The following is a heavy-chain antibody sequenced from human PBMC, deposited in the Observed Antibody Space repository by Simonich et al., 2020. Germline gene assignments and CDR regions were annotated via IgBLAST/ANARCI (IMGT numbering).Heavy chain of an antibody. Sequence: QVQLVESGGGVVQPGRSLRLSCAASGFTFSSYAMHWVRQAPGRGPGWGEVISYDGRNKYYADPVKGRFTISRDNSKNTLYLQMNSLRAEDTAVYYCAREDLTGDAFDIWGQGTMVTVSS. D-gene: IGHD7-27*01. CDR2: ISYDGRNK. CDR1: GFTFSSYA. CDR3: AREDLTGDAFDI. V-gene: IGHV3-30*07. J-gene: IGHJ3*02.